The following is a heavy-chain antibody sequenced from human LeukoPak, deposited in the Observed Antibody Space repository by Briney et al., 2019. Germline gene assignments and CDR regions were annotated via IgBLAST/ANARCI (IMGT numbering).Heavy chain of an antibody. CDR1: GFTFDDYG. J-gene: IGHJ3*02. D-gene: IGHD2-21*02. V-gene: IGHV3-20*04. Sequence: GGSLRLSCAASGFTFDDYGMSWVRQAPGKGLEWVSGINWNGGSTGYADSVEGRFTTSRDNAKNSLYLQMNSLRAEDTALYYCARDIDVQVAYCGGDCYPLGAFDIWGQGTMVTVSS. CDR3: ARDIDVQVAYCGGDCYPLGAFDI. CDR2: INWNGGST.